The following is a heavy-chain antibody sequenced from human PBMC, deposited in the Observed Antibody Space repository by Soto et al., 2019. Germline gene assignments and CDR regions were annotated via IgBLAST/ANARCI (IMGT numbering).Heavy chain of an antibody. CDR1: GGSISSYY. Sequence: PSETLSLTCTVSGGSISSYYWSWIRQPPGKGLEWIGYIYYSGSTNYNPSLKSRVTISVDTSKNQFSLKLSSVTAADTAVYYCARGRQQLPTYWGQGTLVTV. CDR2: IYYSGST. J-gene: IGHJ4*02. V-gene: IGHV4-59*01. CDR3: ARGRQQLPTY. D-gene: IGHD6-13*01.